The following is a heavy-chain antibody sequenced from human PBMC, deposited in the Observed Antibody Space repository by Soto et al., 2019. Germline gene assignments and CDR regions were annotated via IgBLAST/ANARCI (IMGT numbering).Heavy chain of an antibody. CDR1: GGSISSGDYY. J-gene: IGHJ4*02. CDR3: ARALEYDYVWGRGRHYFDY. V-gene: IGHV4-30-4*01. Sequence: QVQLQELGPGLVKPSQTLSLTCTVSGGSISSGDYYWSWIRQPPGKGLEWIGYIYYSGSTYYNPSLKSRVTISVDTSKNQFSLKLSSVTAADTAVYYCARALEYDYVWGRGRHYFDYWGQGTLVTVSS. CDR2: IYYSGST. D-gene: IGHD3-16*01.